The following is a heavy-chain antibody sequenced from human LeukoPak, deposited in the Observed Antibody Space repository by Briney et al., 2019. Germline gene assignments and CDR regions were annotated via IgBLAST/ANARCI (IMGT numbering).Heavy chain of an antibody. V-gene: IGHV4-30-2*01. D-gene: IGHD6-13*01. Sequence: SETLSLTCAVSGGSISSGGYSWSWIRQPPGKGLEWIGYIYHSGSTYYNPSLKSRVTISVDRSKNQFSLKLSSVTAADTAVYYCARVIAAAGNWFDPWGQGTLVTVSS. CDR3: ARVIAAAGNWFDP. CDR2: IYHSGST. CDR1: GGSISSGGYS. J-gene: IGHJ5*02.